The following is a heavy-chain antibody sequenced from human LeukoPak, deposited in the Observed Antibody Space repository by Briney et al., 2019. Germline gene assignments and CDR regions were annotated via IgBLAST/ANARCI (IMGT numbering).Heavy chain of an antibody. J-gene: IGHJ5*02. Sequence: ASVKVSCTASGYTFSGYGITWVRQAPGQGLEWMGRINADNSNTNYAQSLRGRLTMTADTSANTAYMELRSLRSDDTAVYYCTRGTHWFDPWGQGTLVTVSS. V-gene: IGHV1-18*01. CDR1: GYTFSGYG. CDR2: INADNSNT. CDR3: TRGTHWFDP.